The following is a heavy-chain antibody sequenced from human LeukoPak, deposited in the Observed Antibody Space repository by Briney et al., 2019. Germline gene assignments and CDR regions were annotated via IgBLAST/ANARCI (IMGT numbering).Heavy chain of an antibody. V-gene: IGHV4-59*01. J-gene: IGHJ3*02. CDR2: IYDSGST. D-gene: IGHD3-22*01. CDR3: ASLTTADAFDI. Sequence: SETLSLTCTVSGGSISSYYWSWIRQPPGKGLEWIGYIYDSGSTNYNPSLKSRVTISVDTSKNQFPLKVSSVTAADTAVYYCASLTTADAFDIWGQGTMVTVSS. CDR1: GGSISSYY.